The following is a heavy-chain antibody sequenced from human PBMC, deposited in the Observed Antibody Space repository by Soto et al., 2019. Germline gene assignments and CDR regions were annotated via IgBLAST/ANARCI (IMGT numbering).Heavy chain of an antibody. CDR2: INAGNGNT. V-gene: IGHV1-3*01. CDR1: GYTFTSYA. Sequence: ASVKVSCKASGYTFTSYALHWVRQAPGQRLEWMGWINAGNGNTKYSQKFQGRVTITRDTSASTAYMELSSLRSEDTAVYYCARDYGSGSYPHYYYYGMDVWGQGTTVTSP. D-gene: IGHD3-10*01. J-gene: IGHJ6*02. CDR3: ARDYGSGSYPHYYYYGMDV.